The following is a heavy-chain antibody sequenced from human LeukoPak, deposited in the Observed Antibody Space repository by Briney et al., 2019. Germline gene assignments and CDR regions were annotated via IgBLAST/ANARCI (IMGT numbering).Heavy chain of an antibody. J-gene: IGHJ4*02. D-gene: IGHD1-26*01. CDR2: IYYSGST. CDR1: GGSISSYY. V-gene: IGHV4-59*08. Sequence: SETLSLTCTVSGGSISSYYWSWIRQPPGKGLEWIGYIYYSGSTNYNPSLKSRVTISVDTSKNQFSLKLSSVTAADTAVYYCAKGASSSSAPLSGSQLFDYWGQGTLVTVSS. CDR3: AKGASSSSAPLSGSQLFDY.